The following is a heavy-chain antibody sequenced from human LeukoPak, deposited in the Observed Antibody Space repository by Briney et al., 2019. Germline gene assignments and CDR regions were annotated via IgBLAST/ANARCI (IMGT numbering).Heavy chain of an antibody. CDR1: GYTFTGYY. CDR2: INPNSGGT. Sequence: ASVKVSCKASGYTFTGYYMNWVRQAPGQGLEWMGWINPNSGGTNYAQKFQGRVTMTRDTSISTAYMELSRLRSDETAVYYCARGIRARDYGDYGWFDPWGQGTLVTVSS. CDR3: ARGIRARDYGDYGWFDP. V-gene: IGHV1-2*02. D-gene: IGHD4-17*01. J-gene: IGHJ5*02.